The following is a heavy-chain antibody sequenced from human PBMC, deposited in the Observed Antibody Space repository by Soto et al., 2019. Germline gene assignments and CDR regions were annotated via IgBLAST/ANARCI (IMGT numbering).Heavy chain of an antibody. CDR3: ARRGYCSSTSCPDYYYYGMDV. CDR1: GCTFSSYA. V-gene: IGHV1-69*06. Sequence: SVKVSCKASGCTFSSYAISWVRQAPGQGLEWMGGIIPIFGTANYAQKFQGRVTITADKSTSTAYMELSSLRSEDTAVYYCARRGYCSSTSCPDYYYYGMDVWGQGTTVTVSS. CDR2: IIPIFGTA. J-gene: IGHJ6*02. D-gene: IGHD2-2*01.